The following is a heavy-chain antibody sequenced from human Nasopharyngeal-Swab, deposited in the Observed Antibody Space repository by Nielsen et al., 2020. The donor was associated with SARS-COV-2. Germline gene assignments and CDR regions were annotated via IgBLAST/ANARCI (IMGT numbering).Heavy chain of an antibody. J-gene: IGHJ4*02. CDR2: ISTDGGDT. CDR1: GFTFSDYV. V-gene: IGHV3-64D*08. D-gene: IGHD6-13*01. CDR3: VVVAAAGVPDY. Sequence: GESLKISCSASGFTFSDYVMHWVRQAPGTGLEYISAISTDGGDTYYADSVRGRFTISRDNSKNTLFLQMSSLRVEDTAVYYCVVVAAAGVPDYWGQGTLVTVSS.